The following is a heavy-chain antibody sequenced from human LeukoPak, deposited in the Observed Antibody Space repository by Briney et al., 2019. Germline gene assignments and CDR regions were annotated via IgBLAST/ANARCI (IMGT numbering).Heavy chain of an antibody. V-gene: IGHV4-39*07. CDR1: GGSISSGGYY. D-gene: IGHD3-10*01. Sequence: SETLSLTCTVSGGSISSGGYYWSWIRQPPGKGLEWIGEINHSGSTNYNPSLKSRVTISVDTSKNQFSLKLSSVTAADTAVYYCARSRGVIDYWGQGTLVTVSS. J-gene: IGHJ4*02. CDR3: ARSRGVIDY. CDR2: INHSGST.